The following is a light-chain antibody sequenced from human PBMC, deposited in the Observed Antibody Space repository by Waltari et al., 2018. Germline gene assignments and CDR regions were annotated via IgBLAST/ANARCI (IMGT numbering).Light chain of an antibody. CDR1: SSDVGGYHY. CDR3: SSYTSSNSWV. J-gene: IGLJ3*02. V-gene: IGLV2-14*01. CDR2: EVS. Sequence: QSALTQPASVSGSPGQSITISCIGTSSDVGGYHYVSWYQQHPGKFTKLMIYEVSHRPSGVSNRFTASKSGNTASLTISGLQAEDEADYYCSSYTSSNSWVFGGGTKLTVL.